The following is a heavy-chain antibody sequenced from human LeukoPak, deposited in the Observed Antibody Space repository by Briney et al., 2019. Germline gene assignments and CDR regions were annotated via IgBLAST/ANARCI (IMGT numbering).Heavy chain of an antibody. V-gene: IGHV4-4*02. D-gene: IGHD2-15*01. CDR2: IYQSGSI. J-gene: IGHJ4*02. Sequence: SETLSLTCAVSGVSISSSNWWSWVRQPPGKGLEWIGEIYQSGSINYNPSLKSRVTISVDKSKNQFSLRLSSVTAADTAVYYCARVVGATRNFNYWGQGTLVTVSS. CDR1: GVSISSSNW. CDR3: ARVVGATRNFNY.